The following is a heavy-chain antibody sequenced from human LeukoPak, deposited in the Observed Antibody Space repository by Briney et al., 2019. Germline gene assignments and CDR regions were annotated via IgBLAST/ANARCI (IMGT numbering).Heavy chain of an antibody. CDR2: INQDGSEK. Sequence: GGSLRLSCAASGFTLSRYLMSWVRQAPGKGLEWVANINQDGSEKYYVDSVKGRFTISRDNAKNSLYLQMNSLRAEDTAVYYCAGDQAFFYYYCYMDVWGKGTTVTVSS. D-gene: IGHD3-3*01. CDR1: GFTLSRYL. CDR3: AGDQAFFYYYCYMDV. V-gene: IGHV3-7*01. J-gene: IGHJ6*03.